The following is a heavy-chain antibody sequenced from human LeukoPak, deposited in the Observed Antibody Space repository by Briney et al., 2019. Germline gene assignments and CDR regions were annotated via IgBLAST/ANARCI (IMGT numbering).Heavy chain of an antibody. Sequence: SETLSLTCTVSGGSISSGSYYWSWIRQPAGKGLEWIGRIYTSGSTNYNPSLKTRVTISVDTSKNQSCLKLSCVTAADTAVYYCAMQYYGGNSWNFDYWGQGSPVTVSS. CDR2: IYTSGST. J-gene: IGHJ4*02. CDR1: GGSISSGSYY. CDR3: AMQYYGGNSWNFDY. D-gene: IGHD4-23*01. V-gene: IGHV4-61*02.